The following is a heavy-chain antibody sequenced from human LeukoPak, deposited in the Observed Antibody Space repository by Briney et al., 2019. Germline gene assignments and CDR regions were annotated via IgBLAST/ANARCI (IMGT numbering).Heavy chain of an antibody. Sequence: GGSLRLSCAASGFTFSSYSMNWVRQAPGKGLEWVSYISSSSSTIYYADSVKGRFTISRDNAKNTLYLQLNSLRAEDTAVYYCATGNYNRPFDYWGQGTLVTVSS. CDR3: ATGNYNRPFDY. V-gene: IGHV3-48*01. J-gene: IGHJ4*02. CDR1: GFTFSSYS. CDR2: ISSSSSTI. D-gene: IGHD1-7*01.